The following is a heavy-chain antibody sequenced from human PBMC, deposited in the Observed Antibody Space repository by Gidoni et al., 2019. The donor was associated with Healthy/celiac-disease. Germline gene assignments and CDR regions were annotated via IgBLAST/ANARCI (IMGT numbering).Heavy chain of an antibody. CDR2: INYSGST. Sequence: HVQLQESGPGLGKPSQTLSLTCTVSGGSISSGGYYWSWIRQHPGKGLEWIWYINYSGSTYYNPSLKSRVTISVDTSKNQFSLKLSSVTAADTAVYYCARDSGLKGVVVPAAIFDYWGQGTLVTVSS. CDR3: ARDSGLKGVVVPAAIFDY. D-gene: IGHD2-2*01. V-gene: IGHV4-31*03. CDR1: GGSISSGGYY. J-gene: IGHJ4*02.